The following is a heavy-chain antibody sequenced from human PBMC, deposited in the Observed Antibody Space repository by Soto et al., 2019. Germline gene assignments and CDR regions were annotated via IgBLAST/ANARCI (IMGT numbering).Heavy chain of an antibody. D-gene: IGHD1-26*01. V-gene: IGHV3-23*01. Sequence: PGGSLRLSCAASGFTFSSYAMSWVRQAPGKGLEWVSAISGSGGSTYYADSVKGRFTIPRDNSKNTLYLQMNSLRAEDTAVYYCAKDSMGATTAPLYFDYWGQGTLVTSPQ. CDR2: ISGSGGST. CDR1: GFTFSSYA. J-gene: IGHJ4*02. CDR3: AKDSMGATTAPLYFDY.